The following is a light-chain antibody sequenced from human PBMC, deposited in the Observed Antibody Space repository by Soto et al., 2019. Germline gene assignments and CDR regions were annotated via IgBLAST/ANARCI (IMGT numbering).Light chain of an antibody. CDR3: QQYNNWPWT. V-gene: IGKV3-15*01. CDR1: QSVITY. Sequence: EIVLTQSPATLSLSPGERATLSCRASQSVITYLAWYQPKPGQAPRLLIHGASTRATGFPARFSGSGSGTDFTLTISSLQSEDFAVYYCQQYNNWPWTCGQGTKVDIK. CDR2: GAS. J-gene: IGKJ1*01.